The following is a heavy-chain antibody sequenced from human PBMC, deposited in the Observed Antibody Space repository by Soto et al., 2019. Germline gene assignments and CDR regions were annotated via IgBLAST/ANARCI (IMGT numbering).Heavy chain of an antibody. J-gene: IGHJ6*02. V-gene: IGHV1-69*01. CDR1: GLTFSSYA. CDR3: VRRASTARKRYCDGMGD. CDR2: IIPIFGTA. D-gene: IGHD1-26*01. Sequence: SSVHVSCKSSGLTFSSYAISWVRQAPGQGLEWMGGIIPIFGTANYAQKFEGRVTITADESTSTAYMELSSLRSEDTDVYYGVRRASTARKRYCDGMGDWGQWTTGT.